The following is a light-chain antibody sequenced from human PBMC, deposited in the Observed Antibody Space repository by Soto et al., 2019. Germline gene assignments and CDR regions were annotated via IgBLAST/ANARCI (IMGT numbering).Light chain of an antibody. Sequence: AIRMTQSPSSLSASTGDRVTITCRASQGISSYLAWYQQKPGKAPKLLIYAASTLQSGVPSRFSGSGSGTDFTLTISCLQSEDFATYYCQQLNSYPLNFGQGTRLEI. CDR2: AAS. V-gene: IGKV1-8*01. J-gene: IGKJ5*01. CDR1: QGISSY. CDR3: QQLNSYPLN.